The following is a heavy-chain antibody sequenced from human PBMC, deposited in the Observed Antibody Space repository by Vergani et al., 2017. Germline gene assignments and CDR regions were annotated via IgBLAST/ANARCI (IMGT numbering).Heavy chain of an antibody. V-gene: IGHV5-10-1*01. CDR3: ARQVAVAGKWWGPYYYYGMDV. J-gene: IGHJ6*02. D-gene: IGHD6-19*01. CDR1: GYSFTSYW. Sequence: EVLLVQSGAVVKKPGESLRISCKCSGYSFTSYWISWVRQLPGKGLEWMGRIDPSDSYTNYSPSFQGHVTISADKSISTAYLQWSSLKASDTAMYYCARQVAVAGKWWGPYYYYGMDVWGQGTTVTVSS. CDR2: IDPSDSYT.